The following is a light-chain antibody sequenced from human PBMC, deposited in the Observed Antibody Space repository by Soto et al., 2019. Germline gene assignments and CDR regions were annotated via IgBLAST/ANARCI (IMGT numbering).Light chain of an antibody. J-gene: IGLJ1*01. V-gene: IGLV1-47*01. Sequence: QSVLTQPPSASGTPGQRVTISCSGSSSNIGSNYEYWYQQLPGTAPKLLIYRNNQRPSGVPDRFSGSKSGTSASLAISGLRSEDEADYYCAAWDDSLSGYVFGTGTKVTVL. CDR3: AAWDDSLSGYV. CDR1: SSNIGSNY. CDR2: RNN.